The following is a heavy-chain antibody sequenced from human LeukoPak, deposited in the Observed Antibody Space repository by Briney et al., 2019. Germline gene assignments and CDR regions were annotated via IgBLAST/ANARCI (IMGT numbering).Heavy chain of an antibody. J-gene: IGHJ3*02. D-gene: IGHD6-25*01. V-gene: IGHV1-2*02. Sequence: ASVKVSCKASGYTFTRYYMHWVPQAPGQGLEWMGWINPNSGGTNYAQKFQGRVTMTRDTSISTAYMELSRLRSDDTAVYYCARLAADGAFDIWGQGTMVTVSS. CDR2: INPNSGGT. CDR1: GYTFTRYY. CDR3: ARLAADGAFDI.